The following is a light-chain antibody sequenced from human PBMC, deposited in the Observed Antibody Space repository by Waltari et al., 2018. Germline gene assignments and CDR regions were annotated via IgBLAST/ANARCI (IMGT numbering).Light chain of an antibody. CDR1: QDVNSW. CDR2: AAS. J-gene: IGKJ1*01. CDR3: QQYETYSGT. V-gene: IGKV1-5*01. Sequence: DIQMTQSPSTLSASAGDRVTITCRASQDVNSWLAWYPQKPGNAPKLLIHAASSVQSGVPSMFSGGGSGTEFTLTISNLQPDDFATYYCQQYETYSGTFGQGTKVEIK.